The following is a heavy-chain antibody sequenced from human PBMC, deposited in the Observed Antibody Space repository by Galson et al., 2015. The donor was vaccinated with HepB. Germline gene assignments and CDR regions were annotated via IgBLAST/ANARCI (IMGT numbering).Heavy chain of an antibody. CDR2: IIPILGIA. CDR3: ARGGTPRTYYFDY. J-gene: IGHJ4*02. CDR1: GGTFSSYA. V-gene: IGHV1-69*04. Sequence: SVKVSCKASGGTFSSYAISWVRQAPGQGLEWMGRIIPILGIANYAQKFQGRVTITADKSTSTAYMELSSLRSEDTAVYYCARGGTPRTYYFDYWGQGTLVTVSS. D-gene: IGHD1-14*01.